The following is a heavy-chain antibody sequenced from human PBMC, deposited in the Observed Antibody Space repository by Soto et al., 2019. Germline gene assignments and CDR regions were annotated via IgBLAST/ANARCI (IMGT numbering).Heavy chain of an antibody. Sequence: SETLSLTCTVSGGSISSSSYYWGWIRQPPGKGLEWIGSIYYSGSTYYNPALKSRVTISVDTSKNQFSLKRSSVTAADTAVYYCARHYQWLFNYYYYGMDVWGQGTTVTVSS. CDR1: GGSISSSSYY. J-gene: IGHJ6*02. CDR2: IYYSGST. V-gene: IGHV4-39*01. D-gene: IGHD3-22*01. CDR3: ARHYQWLFNYYYYGMDV.